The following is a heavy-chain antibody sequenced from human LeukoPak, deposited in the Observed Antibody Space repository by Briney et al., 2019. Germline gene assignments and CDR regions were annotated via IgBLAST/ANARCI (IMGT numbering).Heavy chain of an antibody. D-gene: IGHD6-13*01. J-gene: IGHJ6*04. V-gene: IGHV3-9*01. CDR1: GFTFDDYA. Sequence: GGSLRLSCAASGFTFDDYAMRWVRQAPGKGLEWVSGISWNSGSIGYADSVKGRFTISRDNAKNSLYLQMNSLRAEDTALYYCAKVSGGRIAAAGTPDVWGKGTTVTVSS. CDR2: ISWNSGSI. CDR3: AKVSGGRIAAAGTPDV.